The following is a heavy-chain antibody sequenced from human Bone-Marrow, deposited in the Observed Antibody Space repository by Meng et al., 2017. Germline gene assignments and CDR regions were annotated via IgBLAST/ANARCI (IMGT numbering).Heavy chain of an antibody. CDR1: GYTFTGYY. D-gene: IGHD6-25*01. CDR2: IDCNNGGA. CDR3: ARDAGRAASPR. Sequence: QVQLVQSGAEVKKPGASVRVSCKASGYTFTGYYIHWVRQAPGQGLEWLGRIDCNNGGAIYAQKFQDRVTMTRDTSITTAYMDLSRLTSDDTAVYYCARDAGRAASPRWGQGTLVTVSS. V-gene: IGHV1-2*06. J-gene: IGHJ4*02.